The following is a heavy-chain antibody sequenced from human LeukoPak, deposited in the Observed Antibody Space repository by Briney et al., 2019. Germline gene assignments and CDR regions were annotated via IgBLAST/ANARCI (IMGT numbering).Heavy chain of an antibody. CDR3: AKGEGYCGGGTCYRYFDS. J-gene: IGHJ4*02. CDR1: GFTFSSYP. V-gene: IGHV3-23*01. CDR2: ISTDSTYT. D-gene: IGHD2-15*01. Sequence: GGSLRLSCAASGFTFSSYPMSWVRQAPGKGLEWVSIISTDSTYTFYAHSVKGRFTISRDNSKDTLYLQMSSLRVEDTAVYFCAKGEGYCGGGTCYRYFDSWGQGTLVTVSS.